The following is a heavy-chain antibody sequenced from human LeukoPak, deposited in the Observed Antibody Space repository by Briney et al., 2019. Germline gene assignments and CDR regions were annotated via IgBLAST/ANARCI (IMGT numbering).Heavy chain of an antibody. V-gene: IGHV3-7*01. CDR3: ATYTHWVAGDV. CDR2: IKKDGSVK. CDR1: GFSFSDSW. J-gene: IGHJ6*02. D-gene: IGHD7-27*01. Sequence: GGSLRLSCVASGFSFSDSWMSWVRQALGKGLEWVADIKKDGSVKDYVDSVKGRFTISRDNAKNSLYLQMDSLRVEDTAVYYCATYTHWVAGDVWGQGTTVSVSS.